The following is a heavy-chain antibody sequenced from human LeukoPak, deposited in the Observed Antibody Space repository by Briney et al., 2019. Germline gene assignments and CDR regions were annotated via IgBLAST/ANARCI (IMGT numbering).Heavy chain of an antibody. CDR1: GFTFSSYA. J-gene: IGHJ6*03. D-gene: IGHD3-10*01. CDR2: ISRSGGST. CDR3: AAGGDYYYYMDV. Sequence: GGSLRLSCAASGFTFSSYAMSWVRQAPGRGLEWVSAISRSGGSTYYADSVKGRFTISRDNSKNTLYLQMNSLRAEDTAVYHCAAGGDYYYYMDVWGKGTTVTVSS. V-gene: IGHV3-23*01.